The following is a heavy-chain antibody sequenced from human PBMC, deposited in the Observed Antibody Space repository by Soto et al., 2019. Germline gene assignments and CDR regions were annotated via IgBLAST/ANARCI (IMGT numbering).Heavy chain of an antibody. V-gene: IGHV3-23*01. CDR2: ISGSGGYT. Sequence: EVQLLESGGGSVQPGGSLRLSCAASGFAFSNFAMTWVRQAPGKGLEWVSTISGSGGYTYYGDSVKGRFTISRDDSKNTLYLQMNSLTSQDTAVYYCAKGTALTPHHDAFHIWGQATMVTVSS. J-gene: IGHJ3*02. D-gene: IGHD4-17*01. CDR3: AKGTALTPHHDAFHI. CDR1: GFAFSNFA.